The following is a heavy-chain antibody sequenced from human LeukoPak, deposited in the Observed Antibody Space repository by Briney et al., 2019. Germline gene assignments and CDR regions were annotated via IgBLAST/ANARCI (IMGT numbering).Heavy chain of an antibody. D-gene: IGHD2-15*01. V-gene: IGHV3-74*01. CDR1: GFTFSNYW. Sequence: GGSLILSCGASGFTFSNYWMHWVRQAPGKGLVWVSRINTDGHSTTYADSVKGRFTISRDNAKNTLYLQMNSLRAEDTAVYYCARQGGSYNFDFWGQGTLFTVSS. CDR2: INTDGHST. J-gene: IGHJ4*02. CDR3: ARQGGSYNFDF.